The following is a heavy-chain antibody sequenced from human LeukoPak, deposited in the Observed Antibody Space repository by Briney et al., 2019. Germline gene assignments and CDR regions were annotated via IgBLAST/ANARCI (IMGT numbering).Heavy chain of an antibody. CDR2: IYYSGST. V-gene: IGHV4-39*01. J-gene: IGHJ4*02. CDR3: ARLWGYCSSTCCYTIDY. D-gene: IGHD2-2*02. Sequence: SETLSLTCTVSGGSISSSSYYWGWIRQPPGKGLEWIGSIYYSGSTYYNPSLKSRVTISVDTSKNQFSLKLSSVTAADTAVYYCARLWGYCSSTCCYTIDYWGQGTLVTVSS. CDR1: GGSISSSSYY.